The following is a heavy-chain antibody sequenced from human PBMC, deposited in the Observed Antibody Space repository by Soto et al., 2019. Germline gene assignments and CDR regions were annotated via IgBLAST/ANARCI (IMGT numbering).Heavy chain of an antibody. V-gene: IGHV1-18*01. CDR1: GYTFSRYG. Sequence: QGQLVQSGGEVKKPGASVKVSCKASGYTFSRYGISWVRQAPGQGLEWMGWISGYNGDTNYAQKLQGRVTMTIDTATTTAYMELRSLTSDGTAVYYCAKNGQPPYYYYGLDVWGQGTTVTVSS. D-gene: IGHD2-8*01. CDR3: AKNGQPPYYYYGLDV. J-gene: IGHJ6*02. CDR2: ISGYNGDT.